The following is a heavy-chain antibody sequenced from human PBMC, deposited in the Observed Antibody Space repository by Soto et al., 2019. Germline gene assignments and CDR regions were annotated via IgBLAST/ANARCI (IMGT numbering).Heavy chain of an antibody. Sequence: GASVKVSCKASGYTFASYAISWMRQAPGQGLEWMGWISAYSGNTNYAQKLQGRVTMTTDTSTSTAYMELRSLRSDDTAVYYCARDPPPPDYWGQGTLVTVSS. CDR3: ARDPPPPDY. V-gene: IGHV1-18*01. J-gene: IGHJ4*02. CDR2: ISAYSGNT. CDR1: GYTFASYA.